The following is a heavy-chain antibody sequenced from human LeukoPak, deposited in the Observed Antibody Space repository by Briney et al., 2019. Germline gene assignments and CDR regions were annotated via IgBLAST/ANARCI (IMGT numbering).Heavy chain of an antibody. V-gene: IGHV3-21*01. CDR3: VIEATATLFDY. Sequence: PGGSLRLSCAASGFTFSSYTMNWVRQAPGKGLEWVAAISSSSRDIFYADSVKGRFTISRDNTQNSLSLQMNSLKAKDTAVYYCVIEATATLFDYWGQGTLVTVSS. J-gene: IGHJ4*02. CDR2: ISSSSRDI. CDR1: GFTFSSYT. D-gene: IGHD5-18*01.